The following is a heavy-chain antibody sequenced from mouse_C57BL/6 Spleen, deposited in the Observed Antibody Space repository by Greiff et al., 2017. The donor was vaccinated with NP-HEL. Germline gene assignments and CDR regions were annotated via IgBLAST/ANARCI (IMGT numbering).Heavy chain of an antibody. V-gene: IGHV1-54*01. J-gene: IGHJ1*03. Sequence: VQLQQSGAELVRPGTSVKVSCKASGYAFTNYLIEWVKQRPGQGLEWIGVINPGSGGTNYNEKFKGKATLTADKSSSTAYMQLSSLTSEDSAVYFCARRGYGSSYGYFAVWGTGTTVTVSS. CDR2: INPGSGGT. CDR1: GYAFTNYL. D-gene: IGHD1-1*01. CDR3: ARRGYGSSYGYFAV.